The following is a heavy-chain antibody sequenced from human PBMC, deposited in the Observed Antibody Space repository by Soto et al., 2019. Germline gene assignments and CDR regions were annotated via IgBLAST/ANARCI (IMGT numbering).Heavy chain of an antibody. CDR3: AIWSRAYDILTGYQD. V-gene: IGHV5-10-1*01. Sequence: GESLKISCKGSGYSFTSYWISWVRQMPGKGLEWMGRIDPSDSYTNYSPSFQGHVTISADKSISTAYLQWSSLKASDTAMYYCAIWSRAYDILTGYQDWGQRTLVTVSS. J-gene: IGHJ4*02. CDR1: GYSFTSYW. CDR2: IDPSDSYT. D-gene: IGHD3-9*01.